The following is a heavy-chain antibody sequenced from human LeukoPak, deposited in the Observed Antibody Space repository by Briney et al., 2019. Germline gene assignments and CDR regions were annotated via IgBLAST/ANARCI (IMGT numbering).Heavy chain of an antibody. CDR1: GYTFTDYY. CDR2: INPTGGRT. CDR3: AREFRTTTWSYDAFDL. Sequence: GASVKVSCKASGYTFTDYYLHWVRQAPGQGLECVGWINPTGGRTNYAQKFHDRVTLARDTSNNTSYMELTRLTSDDTAVYFCAREFRTTTWSYDAFDLWGQGTMVTVSS. D-gene: IGHD1/OR15-1a*01. J-gene: IGHJ3*01. V-gene: IGHV1-2*02.